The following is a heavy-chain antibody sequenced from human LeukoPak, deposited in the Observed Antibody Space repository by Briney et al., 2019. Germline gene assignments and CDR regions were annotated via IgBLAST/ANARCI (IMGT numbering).Heavy chain of an antibody. D-gene: IGHD3-10*01. CDR3: ARAPVLLWFGHDAFDI. V-gene: IGHV1-2*02. J-gene: IGHJ3*02. CDR2: INPNSGGT. CDR1: GYTFTGYY. Sequence: ASVKVSCKASGYTFTGYYMHWVRQAPGQGLEWMGWINPNSGGTNYAQKFQGRVTMTRDTSISTAYMELSRLRSDDTAVYYCARAPVLLWFGHDAFDIWGQGTMVTVSS.